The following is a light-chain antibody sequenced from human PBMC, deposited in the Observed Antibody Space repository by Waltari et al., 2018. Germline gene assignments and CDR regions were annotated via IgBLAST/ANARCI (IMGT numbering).Light chain of an antibody. V-gene: IGLV8-61*01. CDR1: SGPFRPSSY. CDR2: KSN. Sequence: QTVVTQEPSLSVSPGGTVPPTCALSSGPFRPSSYSSWYHQTPGQAPRTLVYKSNFRSSGVPDRFSGSILGNKAALTITGAQADDESDYYCLLYMGSGIWVFGGGTKLTVL. CDR3: LLYMGSGIWV. J-gene: IGLJ3*02.